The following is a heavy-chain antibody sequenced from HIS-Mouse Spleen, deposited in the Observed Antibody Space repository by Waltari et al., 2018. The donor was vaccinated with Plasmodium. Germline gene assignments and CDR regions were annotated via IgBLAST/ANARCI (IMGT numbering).Heavy chain of an antibody. V-gene: IGHV4-39*01. J-gene: IGHJ4*02. Sequence: QLQLQESGPGLVKPSETLSLTCNVSGGSISSSSYYWGWIRQPPGKGLEWIGSIYYSGSTYYNPSLKSRVTISVDTSKNQFSLKLSSVTAADTAVYYCARRGGSYYYFDYWGQGTLVTVSS. CDR2: IYYSGST. CDR1: GGSISSSSYY. CDR3: ARRGGSYYYFDY. D-gene: IGHD1-26*01.